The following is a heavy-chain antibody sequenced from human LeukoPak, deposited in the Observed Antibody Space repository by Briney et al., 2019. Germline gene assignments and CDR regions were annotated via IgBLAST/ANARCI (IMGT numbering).Heavy chain of an antibody. CDR2: IYHSGST. CDR3: ARARPKYSGYDYWFDP. Sequence: SQTLSLTCAVSGGSISSGGYSWSWIRQPPGKGLEWIGYIYHSGSTYHNPSLKSRVTISVDTSKNQFSLKLSSVTAADTAVYYCARARPKYSGYDYWFDPWGQGTLVTVSS. J-gene: IGHJ5*02. CDR1: GGSISSGGYS. V-gene: IGHV4-30-2*01. D-gene: IGHD5-12*01.